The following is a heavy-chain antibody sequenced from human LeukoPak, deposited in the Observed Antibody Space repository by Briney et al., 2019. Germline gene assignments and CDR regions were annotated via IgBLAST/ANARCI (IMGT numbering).Heavy chain of an antibody. CDR3: AREGYYYDSSGPIDY. D-gene: IGHD3-22*01. CDR2: ISHSGNT. V-gene: IGHV4-31*03. J-gene: IGHJ4*02. Sequence: TSETLSLTCTVSGGSISSAPYYWSWIRQRPGKGLEWMGYISHSGNTYYNPSLKSRLNISADTSRNQFSLKLRSVTAADTALYFCAREGYYYDSSGPIDYWGQGTRVTVSS. CDR1: GGSISSAPYY.